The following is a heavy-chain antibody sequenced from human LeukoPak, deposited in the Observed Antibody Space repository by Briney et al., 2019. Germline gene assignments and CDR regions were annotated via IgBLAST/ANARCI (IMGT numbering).Heavy chain of an antibody. J-gene: IGHJ3*02. V-gene: IGHV1/OR15-1*04. CDR1: GYIFTDYY. Sequence: ASVKVSCKASGYIFTDYYMHWVRQAPGQELGWMGRINPNSGGTNYAQKFQGRVTITADESTSTAYMELSSLRSEDTAVYYCARDRKPRHIVVVPAAMSGGATDAFDIWGQGTMVTVSS. CDR2: INPNSGGT. CDR3: ARDRKPRHIVVVPAAMSGGATDAFDI. D-gene: IGHD2-2*01.